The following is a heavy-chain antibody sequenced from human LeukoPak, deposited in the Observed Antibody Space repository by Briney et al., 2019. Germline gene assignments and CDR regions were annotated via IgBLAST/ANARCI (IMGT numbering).Heavy chain of an antibody. J-gene: IGHJ4*02. V-gene: IGHV5-51*01. CDR1: GYSFATYW. D-gene: IGHD3-10*01. Sequence: GEALKISCKGSGYSFATYWIAWLRQVPGKGLEWMGIIYPADSDTRYSPSFQGQVTISADKSFSTAYLQWSSLKASDTAMYYCARRIGQDGSGRSFDYWGQGTLVTVSS. CDR3: ARRIGQDGSGRSFDY. CDR2: IYPADSDT.